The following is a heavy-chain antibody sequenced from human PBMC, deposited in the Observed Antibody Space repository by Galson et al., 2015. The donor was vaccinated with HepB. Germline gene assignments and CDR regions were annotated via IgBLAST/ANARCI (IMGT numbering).Heavy chain of an antibody. Sequence: SETLSLTCTVSGGSISSSSYYWGWIRQPPGKGLEWIGYIYYSGSTNYNPSLKSRVTISVDTSKNQLSLKLSSVTAADTAVYYCARPSGWYGDAFDIWGQGTMVTVSS. CDR2: IYYSGST. CDR3: ARPSGWYGDAFDI. V-gene: IGHV4-61*05. D-gene: IGHD6-19*01. CDR1: GGSISSSSYY. J-gene: IGHJ3*02.